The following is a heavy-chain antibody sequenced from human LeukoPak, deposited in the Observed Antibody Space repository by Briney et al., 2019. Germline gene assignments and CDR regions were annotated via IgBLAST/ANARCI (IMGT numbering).Heavy chain of an antibody. Sequence: GGSLRLSCAASGFTFSSYAMSWVRQAPGKGLEWVSSISSSSSYIYYADSVKGRFTIPRDNSKNSLYLQMNSLRAEDTAVYYCAREVASGASWFDPWGQGTLVTVSS. CDR1: GFTFSSYA. CDR2: ISSSSSYI. J-gene: IGHJ5*02. D-gene: IGHD2-15*01. CDR3: AREVASGASWFDP. V-gene: IGHV3-21*01.